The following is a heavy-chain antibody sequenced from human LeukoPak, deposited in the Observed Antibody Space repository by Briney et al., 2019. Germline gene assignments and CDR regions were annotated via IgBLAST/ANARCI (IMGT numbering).Heavy chain of an antibody. CDR3: ARDDKRWTIFGVATH. CDR1: GFTFSSYA. Sequence: QPGGSLRLSCAASGFTFSSYAMHWVRQAPGKGLEWVAVISYDGSNKYYADSVKGRFTISRDNAKNSLYLQMNSLRDEDTAVYYCARDDKRWTIFGVATHWGQGTMVTVSS. J-gene: IGHJ3*01. D-gene: IGHD3-3*01. V-gene: IGHV3-30*04. CDR2: ISYDGSNK.